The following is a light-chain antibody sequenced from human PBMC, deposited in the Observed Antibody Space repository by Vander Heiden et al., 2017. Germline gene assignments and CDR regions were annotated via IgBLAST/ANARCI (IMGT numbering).Light chain of an antibody. CDR1: QSLLYSNGNTY. J-gene: IGKJ1*01. CDR2: LVS. Sequence: EIVMTQSPLSLPVTPGEPASISCRSSQSLLYSNGNTYVDWYLQKPGLSPQLLIYLVSNRASGVPDRFSGSGSGTDFTLRISRVEAEDVGVYYCMQPLHTPWTFGQGTKVEIK. V-gene: IGKV2-28*01. CDR3: MQPLHTPWT.